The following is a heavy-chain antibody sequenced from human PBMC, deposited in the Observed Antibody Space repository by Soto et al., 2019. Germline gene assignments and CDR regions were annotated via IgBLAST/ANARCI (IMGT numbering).Heavy chain of an antibody. CDR1: GFSLSTFVMG. CDR2: IFWNDDK. CDR3: GNSRDSTPSDY. V-gene: IGHV2-5*01. D-gene: IGHD2-15*01. J-gene: IGHJ4*02. Sequence: GPTRVNATQTLTLTCTFSGFSLSTFVMGVGWIRQPPGKAMEWLELIFWNDDKRYSPSLRSGLTITKDTSKTLVCLTMTNLDPVDTSTYYGGNSRDSTPSDYWGQGTRVIVSS.